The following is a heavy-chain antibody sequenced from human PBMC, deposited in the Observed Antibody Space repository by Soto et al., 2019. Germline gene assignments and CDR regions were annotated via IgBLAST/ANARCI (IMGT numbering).Heavy chain of an antibody. CDR3: ASKSHFWSGYYNY. CDR1: GGSISSYY. CDR2: IYYSGST. V-gene: IGHV4-59*01. Sequence: SETLSLTCTVSGGSISSYYWSWIRQPPGKGLEWIGYIYYSGSTNYNPSLKSRVTISVDTSKNQFSLKLSSVTAADTAVYYCASKSHFWSGYYNYWGQGTLVTVS. D-gene: IGHD3-3*01. J-gene: IGHJ4*02.